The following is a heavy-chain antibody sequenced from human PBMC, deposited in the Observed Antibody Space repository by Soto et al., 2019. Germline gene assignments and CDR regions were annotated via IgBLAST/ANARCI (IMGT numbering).Heavy chain of an antibody. CDR1: GFIFSSSA. CDR3: AKDSPGPTPHSFFDYMDV. V-gene: IGHV3-30*18. Sequence: QVQLVESGGGVVQPGRSLRLSCAASGFIFSSSAMHWVRQAPGKGLEWVAVISYDGSNKYYAGSVKGRFTISRDNSKNTRYRTVNSLRAEDTAVYYWAKDSPGPTPHSFFDYMDVWGKGTTVTVSS. J-gene: IGHJ6*03. D-gene: IGHD1-1*01. CDR2: ISYDGSNK.